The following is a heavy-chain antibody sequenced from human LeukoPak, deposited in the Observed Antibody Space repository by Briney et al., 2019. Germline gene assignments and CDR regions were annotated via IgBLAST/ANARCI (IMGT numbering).Heavy chain of an antibody. J-gene: IGHJ4*02. Sequence: PGGSLRLSCAASGFTFITYWMHWVRQAPGKGLVWVSSINSDGSTTTYADSVKGRFTISRDNAKNMVYLQMNSLRAEDTAVYYCARAFGSGSQVISYFDFWGQGTLVTVSS. CDR3: ARAFGSGSQVISYFDF. V-gene: IGHV3-74*01. CDR2: INSDGSTT. CDR1: GFTFITYW. D-gene: IGHD3-10*01.